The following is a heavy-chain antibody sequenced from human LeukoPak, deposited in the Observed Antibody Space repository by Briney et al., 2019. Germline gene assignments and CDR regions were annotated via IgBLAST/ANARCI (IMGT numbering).Heavy chain of an antibody. CDR3: ARGGAAGIYGMYV. J-gene: IGHJ6*02. V-gene: IGHV3-30*02. CDR2: ISYDGSNK. Sequence: GGSLRLSCAASGFTFSSHGMHSVRQAPGKGLEWVTFISYDGSNKDYADSVKGRFTISRDNSKNTLYLQVDRLRPEDTAVYYWARGGAAGIYGMYVWGQGAIMTVTS. D-gene: IGHD6-13*01. CDR1: GFTFSSHG.